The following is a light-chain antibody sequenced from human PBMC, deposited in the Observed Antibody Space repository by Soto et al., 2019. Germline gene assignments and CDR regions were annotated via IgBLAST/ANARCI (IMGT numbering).Light chain of an antibody. J-gene: IGKJ3*01. CDR1: QSVTTY. CDR3: QQRTSWPSFT. Sequence: GGRNKQSNKASQSVTTYLAWYQQKPGQAPRLLIYGASRRATGVPARFSGSGSGTEFTLTISSLQSEDFAVYYCQQRTSWPSFTFGPGTKVDIK. CDR2: GAS. V-gene: IGKV3-15*01.